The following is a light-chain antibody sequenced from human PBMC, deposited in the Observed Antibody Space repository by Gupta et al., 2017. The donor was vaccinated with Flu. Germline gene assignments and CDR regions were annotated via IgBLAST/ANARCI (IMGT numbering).Light chain of an antibody. CDR3: QQYFSTPWT. V-gene: IGKV4-1*01. Sequence: GLWASIGYRASLSVLESCSNINYLAWYQQKPGEAPKLLIYAASTRESGVPYRFSGSGSGTDFTLTISSLQAEDVAVYYCQQYFSTPWTFGQGTKVEIK. CDR2: AAS. CDR1: LSVLESCSNINY. J-gene: IGKJ1*01.